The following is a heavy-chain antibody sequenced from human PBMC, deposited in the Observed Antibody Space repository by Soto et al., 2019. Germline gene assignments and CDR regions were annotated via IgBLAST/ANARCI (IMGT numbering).Heavy chain of an antibody. D-gene: IGHD3-16*02. V-gene: IGHV3-7*01. CDR3: ARLYGDASTFDY. CDR1: GFTFSSYW. Sequence: PGGSLRLSCAASGFTFSSYWMTWDRQAPGKGLQWVANINQDGSQRHYVDSVKGRFTVSRDNAENSLYLQMNSLRVEDTAVYYCARLYGDASTFDYWGHGALVTVSS. J-gene: IGHJ4*01. CDR2: INQDGSQR.